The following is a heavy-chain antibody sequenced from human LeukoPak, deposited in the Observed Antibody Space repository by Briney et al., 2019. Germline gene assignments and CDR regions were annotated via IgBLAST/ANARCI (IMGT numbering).Heavy chain of an antibody. J-gene: IGHJ4*02. V-gene: IGHV4-61*02. CDR2: IYTSGST. D-gene: IGHD5-12*01. CDR1: GGSISSGSYY. Sequence: PSETLSLTCTVSGGSISSGSYYWSWIRQPAGKGLEWIGRIYTSGSTNYNPSLKSRVIISVDTSKNQFSLELSSVTAADTAVYYCARSGSGYLRYYFDYWGQGTLVTVSS. CDR3: ARSGSGYLRYYFDY.